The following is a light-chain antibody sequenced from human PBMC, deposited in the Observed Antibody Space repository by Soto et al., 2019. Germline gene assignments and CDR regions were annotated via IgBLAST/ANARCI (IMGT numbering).Light chain of an antibody. J-gene: IGKJ2*01. V-gene: IGKV1-5*01. CDR1: QTISSW. CDR2: SAS. CDR3: QQSLSLPYT. Sequence: QMTQSPSTLSGSVGDRVTITCRASQTISSWLAWYQQKPGKAPKLLISSASSLRSGVPSRFSGSGAGTDFTLTINSLQPEDFATYYCQQSLSLPYTFGQGTKVDIK.